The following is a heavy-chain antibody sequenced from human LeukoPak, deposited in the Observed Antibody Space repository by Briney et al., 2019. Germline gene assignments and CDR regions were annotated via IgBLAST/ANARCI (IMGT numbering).Heavy chain of an antibody. Sequence: PGGSLRLSCAASGFTLGSYAMTWVRQAPGKGLEWVSGISATGGNTYYVDSVKGRFTISRDNSRNTLYLQLNSLRADDTAVYYCAKGTLYSSRNYFDYWGQGTLVTVSS. D-gene: IGHD6-13*01. CDR1: GFTLGSYA. CDR3: AKGTLYSSRNYFDY. CDR2: ISATGGNT. V-gene: IGHV3-23*01. J-gene: IGHJ4*02.